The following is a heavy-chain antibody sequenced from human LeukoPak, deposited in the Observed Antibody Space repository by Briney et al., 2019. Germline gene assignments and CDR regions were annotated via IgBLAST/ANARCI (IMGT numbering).Heavy chain of an antibody. CDR3: ARAYSRAYYYYYYMDV. Sequence: GASVKVSCKASGYTFTSYGISWVRQAPGQGLEWMGWISAYNGNTNYARKLQGRVTMTTDTSTSTAYMELRSLRSDDTAVYYCARAYSRAYYYYYYMDVWGKGTTVTVSS. D-gene: IGHD2-15*01. J-gene: IGHJ6*03. CDR2: ISAYNGNT. V-gene: IGHV1-18*01. CDR1: GYTFTSYG.